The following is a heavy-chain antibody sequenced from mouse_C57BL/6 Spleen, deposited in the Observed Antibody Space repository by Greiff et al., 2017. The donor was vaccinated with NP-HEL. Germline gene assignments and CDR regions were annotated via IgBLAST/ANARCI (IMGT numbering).Heavy chain of an antibody. V-gene: IGHV5-9*01. D-gene: IGHD4-1*01. Sequence: DVKLVESGGGLVKPGGSLKLSCAASGFTFSSYTMSWVRQTPEKRLEWVATISGGGGNNYYPASVKGRFTSSTDNAKTTLYLQMSSLGSEDTALYYCARQRAGTDFDYWAKGTTLTVSS. J-gene: IGHJ2*01. CDR1: GFTFSSYT. CDR3: ARQRAGTDFDY. CDR2: ISGGGGNN.